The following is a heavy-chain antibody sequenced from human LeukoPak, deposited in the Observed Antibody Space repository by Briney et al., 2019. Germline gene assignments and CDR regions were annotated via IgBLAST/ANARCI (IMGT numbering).Heavy chain of an antibody. V-gene: IGHV3-23*01. Sequence: GGSLRLSCTASGFTLSSYAMSWVRQAPGEGLEWVSTISGSADNTNYAEAVKGRFTISRDNSKNTMYLQMNSLRAEDTAVYFCARGGGLDVWGQGATVTVSS. CDR3: ARGGGLDV. D-gene: IGHD3-16*01. J-gene: IGHJ6*02. CDR2: ISGSADNT. CDR1: GFTLSSYA.